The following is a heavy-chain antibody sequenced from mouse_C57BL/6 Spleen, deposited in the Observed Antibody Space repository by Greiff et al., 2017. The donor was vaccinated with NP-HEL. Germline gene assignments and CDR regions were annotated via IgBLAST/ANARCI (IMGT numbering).Heavy chain of an antibody. V-gene: IGHV1-63*01. D-gene: IGHD1-1*01. J-gene: IGHJ2*01. CDR3: ARGHYGKGDFAY. Sequence: QVQLQQSGAELVRPGTSVKMSCKASGYTFTNYWIGWAKQRPGHGLEWIGDIYPGGGYTNYNEKFKGKATLTADTSSSTAYMQFSSLTSEDSAIYFCARGHYGKGDFAYWGQGTTLTVSS. CDR2: IYPGGGYT. CDR1: GYTFTNYW.